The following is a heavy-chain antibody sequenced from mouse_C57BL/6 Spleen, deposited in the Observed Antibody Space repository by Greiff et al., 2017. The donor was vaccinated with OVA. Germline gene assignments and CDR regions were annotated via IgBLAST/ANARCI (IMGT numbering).Heavy chain of an antibody. D-gene: IGHD1-1*01. CDR2: IYPRSGNT. Sequence: VQLQQSGAELARPGASVKLSCKASGYTFTSYGISWVKQRTGQGLEWIGEIYPRSGNTYYNEKFKGKATLTADKSSSTAYMELRSLTSEDSAVYFCARSLYGSSAYWYFDVWGTGTTVTVSS. CDR1: GYTFTSYG. CDR3: ARSLYGSSAYWYFDV. V-gene: IGHV1-81*01. J-gene: IGHJ1*03.